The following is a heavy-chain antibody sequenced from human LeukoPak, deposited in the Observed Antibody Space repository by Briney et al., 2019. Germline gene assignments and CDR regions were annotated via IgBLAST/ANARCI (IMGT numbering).Heavy chain of an antibody. CDR2: ISSSSSYI. Sequence: PGGSLRLSCAASGFTFSDYSMNWVRQAPGKGLEWVSSISSSSSYIYYEDSVKGRFTISRDNAKNSLYLQMNSLRAEETAVYYCARVERRFGELFGWFDPWGQGTLVTVSS. D-gene: IGHD3-10*01. J-gene: IGHJ5*02. CDR1: GFTFSDYS. CDR3: ARVERRFGELFGWFDP. V-gene: IGHV3-21*01.